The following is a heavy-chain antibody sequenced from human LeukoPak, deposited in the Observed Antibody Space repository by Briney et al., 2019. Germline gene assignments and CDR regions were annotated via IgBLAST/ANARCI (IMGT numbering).Heavy chain of an antibody. CDR3: ARGIRDVWELPKAHFDY. CDR1: GFTFSSYA. Sequence: PGGSLRLSCAASGFTFSSYAMSWVRQAPGKGLEWVSAISGSGGSTYYADSVKGRFTISRDNSKNTLYLQMNSLRAEDTAVYYCARGIRDVWELPKAHFDYWGQGTLVTVSS. D-gene: IGHD1-26*01. V-gene: IGHV3-23*01. CDR2: ISGSGGST. J-gene: IGHJ4*02.